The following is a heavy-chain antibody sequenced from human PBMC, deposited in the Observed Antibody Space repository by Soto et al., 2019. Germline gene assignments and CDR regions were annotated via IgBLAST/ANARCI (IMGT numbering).Heavy chain of an antibody. Sequence: ASVKVSCKASGGTFSSYAISWVRQAPGQGLEWMGGIIPIFGTANDAQKFQGRVTITADESTSTAYMELSSLRSEDTAVYYCARDLPRYCSGGSCYYYYGVDVWGQGTTVTVCS. D-gene: IGHD2-15*01. CDR3: ARDLPRYCSGGSCYYYYGVDV. CDR2: IIPIFGTA. J-gene: IGHJ6*02. V-gene: IGHV1-69*13. CDR1: GGTFSSYA.